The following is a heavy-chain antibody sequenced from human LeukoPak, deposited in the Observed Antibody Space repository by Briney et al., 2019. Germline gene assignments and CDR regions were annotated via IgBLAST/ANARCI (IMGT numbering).Heavy chain of an antibody. Sequence: GRSLRLSCVASGFTFSSYGMQWVRQAPGKGLEWVAVIWYDGGYKHYADSVKGRFDISRDNSKNTLYLQMNSLRAEDTAVYYCANLGPEKALYSSSFIDYWGQGTLVTVSS. J-gene: IGHJ4*02. CDR3: ANLGPEKALYSSSFIDY. V-gene: IGHV3-33*03. D-gene: IGHD6-13*01. CDR1: GFTFSSYG. CDR2: IWYDGGYK.